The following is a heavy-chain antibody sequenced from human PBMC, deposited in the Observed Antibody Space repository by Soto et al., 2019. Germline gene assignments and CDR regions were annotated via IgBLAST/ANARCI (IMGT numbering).Heavy chain of an antibody. CDR2: ISWNGAAT. J-gene: IGHJ4*02. Sequence: EVQLVESGGGLVQPGGSLRLSCAASGFTFDDYAIHWVRQAPGKGLEWVSGISWNGAATGYADSVKGRFTISRDNAKNTLYLQMNSLGSDDTAIYSWSSLRLCGSVFACWGLGALVTVSS. CDR1: GFTFDDYA. D-gene: IGHD3-10*01. CDR3: SSLRLCGSVFAC. V-gene: IGHV3-9*01.